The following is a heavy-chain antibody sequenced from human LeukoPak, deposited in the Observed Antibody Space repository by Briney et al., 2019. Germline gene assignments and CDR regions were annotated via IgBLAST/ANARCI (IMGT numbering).Heavy chain of an antibody. CDR1: GFTFSSYE. J-gene: IGHJ4*02. V-gene: IGHV3-7*01. CDR2: IKQDGSVK. D-gene: IGHD6-6*01. Sequence: PGGSLRLSCAASGFTFSSYEMNWVRQAPGKGLEWVANIKQDGSVKYYIDSVKGRFTISRDNAENSLYLQMNSLRAEDTAVYYCATYSSSSGAIEYWGQGTLVTVSS. CDR3: ATYSSSSGAIEY.